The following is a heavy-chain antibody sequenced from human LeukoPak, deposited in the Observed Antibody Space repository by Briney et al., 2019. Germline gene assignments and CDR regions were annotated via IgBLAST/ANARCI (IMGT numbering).Heavy chain of an antibody. Sequence: SETLSLTCTVSGGSISSGGYYWSWIRQPPGKALEWIGYIYFSGSTNYNPSLKSRVTISVDTSKNQFSLSLSSVTAADTAVYYCAREGPYQYYFDYWGQGTLLTVSS. J-gene: IGHJ4*02. CDR2: IYFSGST. V-gene: IGHV4-61*08. CDR3: AREGPYQYYFDY. D-gene: IGHD3-16*01. CDR1: GGSISSGGYY.